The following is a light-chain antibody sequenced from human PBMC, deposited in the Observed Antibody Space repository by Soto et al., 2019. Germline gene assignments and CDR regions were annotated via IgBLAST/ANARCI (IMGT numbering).Light chain of an antibody. V-gene: IGKV2-28*01. CDR2: LGS. Sequence: DIVMTQSPLSLPVTPGEPASISCRSSQSLLHSNGYNYLDWYLQKPGQSPQLLIYLGSNRASGVPERFSGSRSGTDFTLKISTVEAEDVGVYYCMQALQTPPPFGQGTKLEIK. CDR1: QSLLHSNGYNY. CDR3: MQALQTPPP. J-gene: IGKJ2*01.